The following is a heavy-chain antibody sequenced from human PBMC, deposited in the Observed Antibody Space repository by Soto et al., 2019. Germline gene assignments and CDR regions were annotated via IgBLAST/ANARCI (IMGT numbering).Heavy chain of an antibody. Sequence: SETLSLTCTVSGGSISSGDYYWSWIRQPPGKGLEWIGYIYYSGSTYYNPSLKSRVTISVDTSKNQFSLKLSSVTAADTAVYYCARVYTGDFSIDYWGQGTLVTVSS. V-gene: IGHV4-30-4*01. CDR3: ARVYTGDFSIDY. D-gene: IGHD4-17*01. CDR2: IYYSGST. J-gene: IGHJ4*02. CDR1: GGSISSGDYY.